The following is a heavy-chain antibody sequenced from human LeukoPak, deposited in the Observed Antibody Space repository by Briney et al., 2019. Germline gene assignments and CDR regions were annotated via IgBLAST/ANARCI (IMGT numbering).Heavy chain of an antibody. CDR3: ARRGSSGCFDY. Sequence: PGGSLSLSCAASGFTSSTLTMHGVRQAPGKGLEWVAVISYDGSNKYYADSVKGRFTISRDNSKNTLYLQMNSLRAEDTAVYYCARRGSSGCFDYWGQGTLVTVSS. J-gene: IGHJ4*02. CDR1: GFTSSTLT. D-gene: IGHD6-19*01. CDR2: ISYDGSNK. V-gene: IGHV3-30-3*01.